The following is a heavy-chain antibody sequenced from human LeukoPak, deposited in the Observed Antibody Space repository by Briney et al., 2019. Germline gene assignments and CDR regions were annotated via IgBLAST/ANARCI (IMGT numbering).Heavy chain of an antibody. CDR3: ASADYEDAYI. Sequence: SETLSLTCTVSGGSISNYYWSWIRQPPGKGLEWIGYIYYSGSTYYNPSLKSRLTISVDTSKNQFSLKLSSVTAADTAVYYCASADYEDAYIWGQGTMVTVSS. J-gene: IGHJ3*02. D-gene: IGHD4-17*01. CDR2: IYYSGST. CDR1: GGSISNYY. V-gene: IGHV4-59*06.